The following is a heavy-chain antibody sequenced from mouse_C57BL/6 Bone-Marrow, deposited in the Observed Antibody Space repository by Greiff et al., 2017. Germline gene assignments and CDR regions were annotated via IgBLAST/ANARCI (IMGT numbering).Heavy chain of an antibody. V-gene: IGHV14-4*01. Sequence: EVHLVESGAELVRPGASVKLSFTASGFNIKDDYMHWVKQRPEQGLEWIGWIDPENGDTEYASKFQGKATITADTSSNAAYLQLSSLTSEDAAVYYCTTFITTVVAFDCWGQGTTLTVSS. CDR3: TTFITTVVAFDC. CDR1: GFNIKDDY. CDR2: IDPENGDT. J-gene: IGHJ2*01. D-gene: IGHD1-1*01.